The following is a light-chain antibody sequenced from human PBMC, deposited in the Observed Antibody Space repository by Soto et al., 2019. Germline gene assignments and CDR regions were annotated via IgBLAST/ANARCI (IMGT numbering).Light chain of an antibody. CDR3: GSWDSSLSAYV. V-gene: IGLV2-11*01. J-gene: IGLJ1*01. Sequence: QSALTQPRSVSGSPGQSVTISCTGTSSDVGGYNCVSWYQQHPGKAPKLMIYDDNKRPSGIPDRFSGSKSGTSATLGITGFQTGDEADYYCGSWDSSLSAYVFGTGTQLTVL. CDR2: DDN. CDR1: SSDVGGYNC.